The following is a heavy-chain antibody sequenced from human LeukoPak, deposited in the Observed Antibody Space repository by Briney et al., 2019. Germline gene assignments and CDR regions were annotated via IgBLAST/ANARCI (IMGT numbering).Heavy chain of an antibody. Sequence: ASVKVSCKASGYTFTGYYMHWMRQAPGQGLEWMGWINPNSGGTNYAQKFQGWVTMTRDTSISTAYMELSRLRSDDTAVYYCARDYYDSSGYFYYYYGMDVWGQGTTVTVSS. V-gene: IGHV1-2*04. CDR2: INPNSGGT. D-gene: IGHD3-22*01. J-gene: IGHJ6*02. CDR3: ARDYYDSSGYFYYYYGMDV. CDR1: GYTFTGYY.